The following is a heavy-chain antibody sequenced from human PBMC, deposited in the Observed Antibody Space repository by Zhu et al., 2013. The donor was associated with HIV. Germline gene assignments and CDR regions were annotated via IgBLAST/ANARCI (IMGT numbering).Heavy chain of an antibody. V-gene: IGHV1-69*06. Sequence: QVQLVQSGAEVKKPGASVKVSCKASGYTFTSYDINWVRQATGQGLEWMGGIIPIFGTANYAQKFQGRVTITADKSTSTAYMELSSLRSEDTAVYYCASSRYSSSWYYGMDVWGQGTTVTVSS. J-gene: IGHJ6*02. CDR2: IIPIFGTA. CDR1: GYTFTSYD. D-gene: IGHD6-13*01. CDR3: ASSRYSSSWYYGMDV.